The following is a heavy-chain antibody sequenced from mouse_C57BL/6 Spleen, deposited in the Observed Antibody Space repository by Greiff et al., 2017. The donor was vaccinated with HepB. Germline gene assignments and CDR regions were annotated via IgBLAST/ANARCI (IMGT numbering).Heavy chain of an antibody. V-gene: IGHV14-2*01. CDR3: AFYYGSTLWYFDV. J-gene: IGHJ1*03. D-gene: IGHD1-1*01. CDR1: GFNIKDYY. Sequence: VQLQQSGAELVKPGASVKLSCTASGFNIKDYYMHWVKQRTEQGLEWIGRIDPEDGETKYAPKFQGKATITADTSSNTAYLQLSSLTSEDTAVYDCAFYYGSTLWYFDVWGTGTTVTVSS. CDR2: IDPEDGET.